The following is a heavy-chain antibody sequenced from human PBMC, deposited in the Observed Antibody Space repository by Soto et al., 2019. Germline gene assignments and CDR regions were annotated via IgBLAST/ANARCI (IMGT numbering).Heavy chain of an antibody. V-gene: IGHV3-15*07. J-gene: IGHJ6*02. CDR1: GFTFSNAW. Sequence: EVQLVESGGGLVKPGGSLRLSCAASGFTFSNAWMNWVRQAPGKGLEWVGRITSKTDGGTTDYAAPVKGRFTISRDDSKNTLYLQMNSLKTEDTAVYYCTTDPTVNYYYYYGMDVWGQGTTVTVSS. D-gene: IGHD4-4*01. CDR2: ITSKTDGGTT. CDR3: TTDPTVNYYYYYGMDV.